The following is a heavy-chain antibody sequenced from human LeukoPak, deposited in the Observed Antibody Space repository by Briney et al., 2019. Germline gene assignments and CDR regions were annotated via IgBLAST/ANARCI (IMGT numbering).Heavy chain of an antibody. CDR1: GFTFSSYE. D-gene: IGHD2-21*01. V-gene: IGHV3-48*03. CDR3: ARAPVTSCRGAYCYPFDY. J-gene: IGHJ4*02. CDR2: ISSSGSTI. Sequence: GGSLRLSCAASGFTFSSYEMNWVRQAPGKGLEWVSYISSSGSTIYYADSVKGRFTISRDNSKNTLYLQMNSLRLEDTAVYYCARAPVTSCRGAYCYPFDYWGQGTLVTVSS.